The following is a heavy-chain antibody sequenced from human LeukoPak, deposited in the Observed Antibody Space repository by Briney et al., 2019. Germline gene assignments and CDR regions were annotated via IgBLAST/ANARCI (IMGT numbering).Heavy chain of an antibody. D-gene: IGHD3-3*01. V-gene: IGHV3-30*04. Sequence: GRSLRLSCAASGFTFSSYAMHWVRQAPGKGLEWVAVISYDGSNKYYADSVKGRFTISRDNSENTLYLQMNSLRAEDTAVYYCARGLVNYDFWSGSKDWGQGTLVTVSS. CDR1: GFTFSSYA. J-gene: IGHJ4*02. CDR2: ISYDGSNK. CDR3: ARGLVNYDFWSGSKD.